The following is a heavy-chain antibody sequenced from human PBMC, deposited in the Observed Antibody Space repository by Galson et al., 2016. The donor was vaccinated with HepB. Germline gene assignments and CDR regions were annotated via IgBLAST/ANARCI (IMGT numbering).Heavy chain of an antibody. D-gene: IGHD3/OR15-3a*01. CDR3: TRSSPFNTWTFDF. Sequence: CAISGDSVSSNSANWHWIRQSPSRGLEWLGRTYYKSNWYYDYAVSVKSRITINPDTSKNQFSLQLNSVTPEDTAVYYCTRSSPFNTWTFDFWGQGTLVTGSS. CDR2: TYYKSNWYY. V-gene: IGHV6-1*01. CDR1: GDSVSSNSAN. J-gene: IGHJ4*02.